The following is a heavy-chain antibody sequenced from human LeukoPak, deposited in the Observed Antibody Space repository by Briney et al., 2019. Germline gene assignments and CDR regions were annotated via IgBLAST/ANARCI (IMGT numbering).Heavy chain of an antibody. V-gene: IGHV3-30*02. Sequence: GGSLRLSCAASGFTFSSYGMHWVRQAPGKGLEWVAFIRYDGSNKYYADSVKGRFTISRDNAKNSLYLQMNSLRAEDTAVYYCAREDGHSADYWGQGTLVTVSS. D-gene: IGHD5-24*01. J-gene: IGHJ4*02. CDR2: IRYDGSNK. CDR1: GFTFSSYG. CDR3: AREDGHSADY.